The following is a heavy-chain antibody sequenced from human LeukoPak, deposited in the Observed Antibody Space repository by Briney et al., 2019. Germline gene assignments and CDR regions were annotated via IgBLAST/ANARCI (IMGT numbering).Heavy chain of an antibody. CDR3: ARHENIVVVVAATGFDN. V-gene: IGHV4-38-2*02. D-gene: IGHD2-15*01. J-gene: IGHJ4*02. CDR2: IYHSGST. Sequence: PSETLSLTCTVSGYSISSGYYWGWIRQPPGKGLEWIGSIYHSGSTYYSPSLKSRVTISVDTSKNQFSLKLSSVTAADTAVYYCARHENIVVVVAATGFDNWGQGTLVTVSS. CDR1: GYSISSGYY.